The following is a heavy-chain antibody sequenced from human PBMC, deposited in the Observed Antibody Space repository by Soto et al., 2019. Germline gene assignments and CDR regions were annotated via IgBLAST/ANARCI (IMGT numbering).Heavy chain of an antibody. D-gene: IGHD2-2*02. Sequence: QVQLQQWGAGLLKSSETLSLTCAVYGGSFSGYYWSWIRQPPGKGLEWIGEINHSGSTNYNPSLKSRVTISLDTSKNQISLKLNSVTAADTAVYYCARNRYCSTTSCYRVDYWGQGTLVTVSS. CDR3: ARNRYCSTTSCYRVDY. CDR1: GGSFSGYY. V-gene: IGHV4-34*02. CDR2: INHSGST. J-gene: IGHJ4*02.